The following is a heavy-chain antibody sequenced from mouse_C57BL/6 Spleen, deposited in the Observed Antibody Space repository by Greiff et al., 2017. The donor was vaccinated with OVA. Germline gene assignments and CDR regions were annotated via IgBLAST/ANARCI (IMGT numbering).Heavy chain of an antibody. CDR3: ARGGSSHWYFDV. Sequence: QVQLQQPGAELVRPGSSVKLSCKASGYTFTSYWMHWVKQRPIQGLEWIGNIDPSDSETHYNQKFKDKATLTVDKSSSTAYMQLSSLKSEDSAVYYCARGGSSHWYFDVWGTGTTVTVSS. D-gene: IGHD1-1*01. CDR2: IDPSDSET. V-gene: IGHV1-52*01. J-gene: IGHJ1*03. CDR1: GYTFTSYW.